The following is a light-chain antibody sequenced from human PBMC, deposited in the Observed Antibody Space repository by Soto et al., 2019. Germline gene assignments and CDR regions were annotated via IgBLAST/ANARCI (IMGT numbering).Light chain of an antibody. V-gene: IGKV1-5*03. J-gene: IGKJ1*01. CDR3: QEYNNYPWT. Sequence: ILMTQSPSSMSASVGPRVTITCRASHTIGSWLAWYQQKPREAPKLLIYKASILESGVPSRFSGSGSGTEFTLTIRSLQPEDFATYFCQEYNNYPWTFGQGTKVYIK. CDR1: HTIGSW. CDR2: KAS.